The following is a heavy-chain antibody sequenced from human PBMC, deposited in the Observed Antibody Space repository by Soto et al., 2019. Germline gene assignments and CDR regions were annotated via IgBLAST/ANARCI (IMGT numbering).Heavy chain of an antibody. CDR1: GFTFSSYG. CDR2: IWYDGGNK. Sequence: GGSLRLSWAASGFTFSSYGMHWVRQAPGKGLEWVAVIWYDGGNKYYADSVKGRFTISRDNSKNTLYLQMNSLRAEDTAVYYCARDGYSSSYCFDYWGQGPLVTVSS. V-gene: IGHV3-33*01. J-gene: IGHJ4*02. CDR3: ARDGYSSSYCFDY. D-gene: IGHD6-6*01.